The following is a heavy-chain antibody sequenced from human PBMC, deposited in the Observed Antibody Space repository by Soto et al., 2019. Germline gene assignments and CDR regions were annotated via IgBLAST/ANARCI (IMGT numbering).Heavy chain of an antibody. CDR3: ARDAFCGSGTCRVGHWFDP. D-gene: IGHD2-21*01. Sequence: PSETLSLTCAVSGGPFSSVYWSWIRQPPGKGLEWIGGVNHRGSANYNPSLESRVTMSVDTSKNQFSLKLTSVTAADSAVYYCARDAFCGSGTCRVGHWFDPWGQGTLVTVSS. V-gene: IGHV4-34*01. CDR1: GGPFSSVY. CDR2: VNHRGSA. J-gene: IGHJ5*02.